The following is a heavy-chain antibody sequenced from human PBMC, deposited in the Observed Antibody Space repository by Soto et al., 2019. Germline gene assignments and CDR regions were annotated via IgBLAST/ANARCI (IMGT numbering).Heavy chain of an antibody. V-gene: IGHV3-33*01. J-gene: IGHJ4*02. Sequence: QVQLVESGGGVVQPGRSLRLSCAASGFTFSSYGMHWVRQAPGKGLEWVAVIWYDGSNKYYADSVKGRFTISRDNSKNQLYLQRNRRRAEDTAVYYGARGRITMIPGLAMESYRFWGQGTLVTVSS. CDR1: GFTFSSYG. CDR2: IWYDGSNK. CDR3: ARGRITMIPGLAMESYRF. D-gene: IGHD3-22*01.